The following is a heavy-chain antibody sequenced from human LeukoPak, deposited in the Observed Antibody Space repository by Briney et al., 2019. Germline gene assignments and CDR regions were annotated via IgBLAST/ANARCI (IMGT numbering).Heavy chain of an antibody. D-gene: IGHD2-2*01. V-gene: IGHV3-53*01. Sequence: GGSLRLSCAASGFLVSTNYMSWVRQAPGKGLEWVSVIYSGDNTYYADSVKGRFTISRDNSKNTLCLQMNSLRVEDTAVYYCARDLGVGFCSSTGCNNLNMDVWGKGTAVTVSS. CDR2: IYSGDNT. CDR1: GFLVSTNY. CDR3: ARDLGVGFCSSTGCNNLNMDV. J-gene: IGHJ6*03.